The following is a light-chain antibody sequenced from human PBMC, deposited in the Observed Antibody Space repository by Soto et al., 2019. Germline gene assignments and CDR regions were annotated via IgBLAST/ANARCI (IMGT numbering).Light chain of an antibody. V-gene: IGLV3-21*02. CDR2: DDS. Sequence: SYELTQPPSVSVAPGQTAGITCGGNNVGSKSVHWYQQKPGRAPLLVVFDDSDRPSGIPERFSGSNSGNTATLTISRVEAGDEADYYCQVWDTSSDHYVFGTGTKLTVL. CDR1: NVGSKS. CDR3: QVWDTSSDHYV. J-gene: IGLJ1*01.